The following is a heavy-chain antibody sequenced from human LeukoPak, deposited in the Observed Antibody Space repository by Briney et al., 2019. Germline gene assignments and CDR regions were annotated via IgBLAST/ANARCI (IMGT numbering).Heavy chain of an antibody. J-gene: IGHJ6*03. CDR2: ISSSSSYI. CDR1: GFTVSSYS. CDR3: ARERTPPTPDWSRYMDV. V-gene: IGHV3-21*01. D-gene: IGHD3-9*01. Sequence: GGSLRLSCAASGFTVSSYSMNWVRQAPGKGLEWVSSISSSSSYIYYADSVKGRFTISRDNAKNSLYLQMNSLRAEDTAVYYCARERTPPTPDWSRYMDVWGKGTTVTVSS.